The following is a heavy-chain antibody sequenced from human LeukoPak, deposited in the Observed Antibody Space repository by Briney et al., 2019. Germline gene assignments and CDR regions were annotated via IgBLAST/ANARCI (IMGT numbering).Heavy chain of an antibody. V-gene: IGHV1-2*02. Sequence: ASVKVSCKASGYTFTGYYMHWVRLAPGQGHEWMGWINPNSGGTNYAQKFQGRVTMTRDTSIRTAYMELSRLRSDDTAVYYCARFPRGVITMPLDYYYYGMDVWGQGTTVTVSS. J-gene: IGHJ6*02. CDR3: ARFPRGVITMPLDYYYYGMDV. CDR1: GYTFTGYY. CDR2: INPNSGGT. D-gene: IGHD3-10*01.